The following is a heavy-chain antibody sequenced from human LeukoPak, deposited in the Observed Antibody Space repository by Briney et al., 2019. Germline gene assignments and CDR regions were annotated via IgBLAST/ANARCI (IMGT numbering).Heavy chain of an antibody. D-gene: IGHD3-3*01. CDR2: ISYDGNHK. CDR3: TKELKSRLNYGGFLAWGRPNVSCYYALDV. Sequence: GRSLRLSCEVSGLTLSNFGIHWVRQAPGKGLEWVALISYDGNHKFYSDSVKGRFTISRDTSRNTVHLQMNTLRDEDTAVYYCTKELKSRLNYGGFLAWGRPNVSCYYALDVWGQGTTVIVSS. CDR1: GLTLSNFG. J-gene: IGHJ6*02. V-gene: IGHV3-30*18.